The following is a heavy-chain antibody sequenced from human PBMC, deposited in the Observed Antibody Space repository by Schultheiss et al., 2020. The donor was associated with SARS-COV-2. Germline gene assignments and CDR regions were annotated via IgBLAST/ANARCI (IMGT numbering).Heavy chain of an antibody. J-gene: IGHJ6*02. CDR3: ARDGSAAAAFPYYYYYYGMDV. CDR2: MNPNSGNT. D-gene: IGHD2-2*01. CDR1: GGTFSSYA. V-gene: IGHV1-8*03. Sequence: ASVKVSCKASGGTFSSYAISWVRQATGQGLEWMGWMNPNSGNTGYAQKFQGRVTITRDTSASTAYMELSSLRSEDTAVYYCARDGSAAAAFPYYYYYYGMDVWGQGTTVTVSS.